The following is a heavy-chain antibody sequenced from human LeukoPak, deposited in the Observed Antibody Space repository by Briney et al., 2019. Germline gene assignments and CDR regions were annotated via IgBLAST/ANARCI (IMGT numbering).Heavy chain of an antibody. D-gene: IGHD3-10*01. CDR3: ARVGGSGSYYKGYFDY. Sequence: PGGSLRLSCEASGFTFSDYYMSWIRRAPGKGLEWVSYISSSGSTIYYADSVKGRFTISRDNAKNSLYLQMNSLRAEDTAVYYCARVGGSGSYYKGYFDYWGQGTLVTVSS. CDR1: GFTFSDYY. J-gene: IGHJ4*02. V-gene: IGHV3-11*01. CDR2: ISSSGSTI.